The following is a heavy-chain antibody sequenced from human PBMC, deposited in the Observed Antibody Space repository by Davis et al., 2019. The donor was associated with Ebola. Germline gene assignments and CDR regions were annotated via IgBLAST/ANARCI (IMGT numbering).Heavy chain of an antibody. J-gene: IGHJ5*02. Sequence: GESLKISCEASGFTFSRYGMHWVRQAPGKGLVWVSRINSDGSSTSYADSVKGRFTISRDNAKNTLYLQMNSLRAEDTAVYYCARGGRWLQNGFDPWGQGTLVTVSS. CDR2: INSDGSST. CDR3: ARGGRWLQNGFDP. CDR1: GFTFSRYG. V-gene: IGHV3-74*01. D-gene: IGHD5-24*01.